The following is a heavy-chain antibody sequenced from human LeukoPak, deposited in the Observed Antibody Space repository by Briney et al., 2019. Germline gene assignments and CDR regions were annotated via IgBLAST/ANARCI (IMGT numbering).Heavy chain of an antibody. D-gene: IGHD3-22*01. V-gene: IGHV4-34*01. CDR2: INPSGST. CDR1: GGSFSGYH. J-gene: IGHJ6*03. CDR3: ARGRHDITMIVVVMTSVSYYLDV. Sequence: PSETLSLTCAVYGGSFSGYHWTWIRQSPGKGLEWIGDINPSGSTYYNPSLKSRLTISVDTSKNQFSLKLRSVAAADTAVYYCARGRHDITMIVVVMTSVSYYLDVWGKGTTVTVS.